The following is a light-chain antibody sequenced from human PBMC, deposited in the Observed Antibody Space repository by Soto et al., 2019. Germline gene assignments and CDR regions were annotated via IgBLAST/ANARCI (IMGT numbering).Light chain of an antibody. J-gene: IGKJ2*01. V-gene: IGKV1-5*03. Sequence: DIQMTQSPSTLPASVGDRVTITCRASQSISTWLAWYQQQPGKAPKLLIYKASSLQSGVPSRFGGSGSGTQFTLTINTLQPDDFATYYCQQYDSYPYTFGQGTKLEIK. CDR2: KAS. CDR1: QSISTW. CDR3: QQYDSYPYT.